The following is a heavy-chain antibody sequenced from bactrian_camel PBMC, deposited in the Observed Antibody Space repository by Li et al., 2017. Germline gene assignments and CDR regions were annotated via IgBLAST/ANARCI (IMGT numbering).Heavy chain of an antibody. D-gene: IGHD2*01. J-gene: IGHJ4*01. Sequence: VQLVESGGGSVQAGGSLRLSCAFDAYTPANVRMAWFRQAPGKEREGVASLASDGSSIYANSLKGRFSISKDNARNWLDLQMDRLERGDTARYYCAADRRRHGPPSLRPGDYSVWGQGTQVTVS. CDR1: AYTPANVR. CDR2: LASDGSS. CDR3: AADRRRHGPPSLRPGDYSV. V-gene: IGHV3S53*01.